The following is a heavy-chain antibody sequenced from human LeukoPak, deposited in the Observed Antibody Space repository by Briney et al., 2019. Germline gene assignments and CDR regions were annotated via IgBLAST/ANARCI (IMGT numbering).Heavy chain of an antibody. Sequence: GGSLRLSCAASGFSVGTNYMTWVRQAPGKGLEWVSMIYAGGNTYYRDSVKGRFTISRDSSKNTVFLHMSGLRDDDTAVYYCVGGHDLEFEFWGQGTLVIVSS. CDR1: GFSVGTNY. CDR3: VGGHDLEFEF. J-gene: IGHJ5*01. D-gene: IGHD4-23*01. V-gene: IGHV3-53*01. CDR2: IYAGGNT.